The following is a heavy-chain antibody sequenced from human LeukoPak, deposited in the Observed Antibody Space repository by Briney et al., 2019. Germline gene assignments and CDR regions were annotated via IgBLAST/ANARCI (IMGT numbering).Heavy chain of an antibody. V-gene: IGHV3-7*01. CDR1: GFTFSSYW. CDR2: IKQDGSEK. Sequence: GGSLRLSCAASGFTFSSYWMSWVRQAPGKGLEWVANIKQDGSEKYYVDSVKGRFTISRDNAKNSLYLQMNSLRAEDTAVYYCAKADDVRDYYYYYMDVWGKGTTVTVSS. J-gene: IGHJ6*03. D-gene: IGHD1-1*01. CDR3: AKADDVRDYYYYYMDV.